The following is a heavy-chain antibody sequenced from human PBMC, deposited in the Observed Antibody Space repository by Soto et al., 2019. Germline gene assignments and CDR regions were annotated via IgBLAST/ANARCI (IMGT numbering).Heavy chain of an antibody. CDR1: GFTFSSYN. D-gene: IGHD3-10*01. V-gene: IGHV3-21*01. J-gene: IGHJ6*02. CDR2: ISSSSSYI. Sequence: EVQLVESGGGLVKPGGSLRLSCAASGFTFSSYNMTWVRQAPGKGLECASSISSSSSYIYYADSVKGRFTISRDNAKNSLYLQMNSLRAEDTAVYYCARSAGDYYGMDVWGQGTTVTVSS. CDR3: ARSAGDYYGMDV.